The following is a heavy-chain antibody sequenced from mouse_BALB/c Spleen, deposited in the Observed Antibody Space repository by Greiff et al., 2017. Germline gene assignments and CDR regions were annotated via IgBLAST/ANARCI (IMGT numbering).Heavy chain of an antibody. V-gene: IGHV5-6-5*01. J-gene: IGHJ2*01. CDR2: ISSGGST. CDR1: GFTFSSYA. CDR3: ARGWGVFDY. Sequence: DVKLVESGGGLVKPGGSLKLSCAASGFTFSSYAMSWVRQTPEKRLEWVASISSGGSTYYPDSVKGRFTISRDNARNILYLQMSSLRSEDTAMYYCARGWGVFDYWGQGTTLTVSS.